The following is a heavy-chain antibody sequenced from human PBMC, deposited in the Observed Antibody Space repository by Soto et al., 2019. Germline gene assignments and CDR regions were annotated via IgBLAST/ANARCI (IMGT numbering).Heavy chain of an antibody. D-gene: IGHD2-15*01. CDR2: IWYDGSNK. CDR1: GFIFNEYG. J-gene: IGHJ4*02. CDR3: ARWGCSGSNCNLNQRSFDL. V-gene: IGHV3-33*01. Sequence: GGSLRLSCAASGFIFNEYGMHWVRQAPGKGLEWVAVIWYDGSNKYYADSVKGRFTFSRDNSKNTMSLQMNSLRVEDTAIYYCARWGCSGSNCNLNQRSFDLWGQGPLVTVSS.